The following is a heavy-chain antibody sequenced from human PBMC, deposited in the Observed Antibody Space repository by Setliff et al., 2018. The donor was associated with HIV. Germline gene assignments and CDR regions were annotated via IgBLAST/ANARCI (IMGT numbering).Heavy chain of an antibody. V-gene: IGHV3-74*01. Sequence: GGSLRLSCTASGFTFSNYWMHWVRQGPGKGLVWVSRINNAGSVTTYADSVRGRFTISRDNAKNTLYLQMNSLRAEDTAVYYCASPSASYSSSWYAAYWGQGALVTVSS. D-gene: IGHD6-13*01. CDR1: GFTFSNYW. CDR3: ASPSASYSSSWYAAY. J-gene: IGHJ4*02. CDR2: INNAGSVT.